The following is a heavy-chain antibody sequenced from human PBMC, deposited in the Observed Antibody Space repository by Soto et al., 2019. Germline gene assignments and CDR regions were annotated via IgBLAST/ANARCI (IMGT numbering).Heavy chain of an antibody. Sequence: PSETLSLTCTVSGGSISSYYWSWIRQPPGKGLEWIGYIYYSGSTNYNPSLKSRVTISVDTSKNQFSLKLSSVTAADTAVYYCARVLPAAPWDYYYGMEVWGQGTTVTVSS. CDR3: ARVLPAAPWDYYYGMEV. CDR2: IYYSGST. D-gene: IGHD2-2*01. CDR1: GGSISSYY. V-gene: IGHV4-59*01. J-gene: IGHJ6*02.